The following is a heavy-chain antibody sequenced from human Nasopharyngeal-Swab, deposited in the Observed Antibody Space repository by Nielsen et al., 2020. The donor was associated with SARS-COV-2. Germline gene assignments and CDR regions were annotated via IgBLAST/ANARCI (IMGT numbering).Heavy chain of an antibody. J-gene: IGHJ5*02. CDR3: ARGPPRYCSGGSCHPYNWFDP. D-gene: IGHD2-15*01. CDR2: IISILGIA. V-gene: IGHV1-69*10. Sequence: WVRQAPGQGLEWMGGIISILGIANYAQKFQGRVTITADKSTSTAYMELSSLRSEDTAVYYCARGPPRYCSGGSCHPYNWFDPWGQGTLVTVSS.